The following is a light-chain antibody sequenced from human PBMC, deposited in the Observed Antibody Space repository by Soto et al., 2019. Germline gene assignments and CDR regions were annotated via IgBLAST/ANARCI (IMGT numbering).Light chain of an antibody. J-gene: IGLJ2*01. Sequence: QSVLTQPPSASGTPGQRVTISCSGSSSNIGSNYVYWYQQLPRTAPKLLISRNNQRPSGVPDRFSGSKSGTSASLAISGLRSEDEADYYCAAWDDSLSSVVFGGGTKLTVL. CDR1: SSNIGSNY. CDR3: AAWDDSLSSVV. V-gene: IGLV1-47*01. CDR2: RNN.